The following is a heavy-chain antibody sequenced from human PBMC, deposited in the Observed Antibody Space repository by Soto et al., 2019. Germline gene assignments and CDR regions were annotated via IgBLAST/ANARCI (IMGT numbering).Heavy chain of an antibody. CDR3: ARAHRLLWFGELLI. Sequence: QVQLVQSGAEVKKPGASVKVSCKASGYTFTNYYIHWVRQAPGQGLEWMGIINPSGGSTDYTQKFQDRVTMRRDTSTRTVYIELSSLRSEDTAVYYCARAHRLLWFGELLIWGQGTLVTVSS. V-gene: IGHV1-46*01. J-gene: IGHJ4*02. D-gene: IGHD3-10*01. CDR1: GYTFTNYY. CDR2: INPSGGST.